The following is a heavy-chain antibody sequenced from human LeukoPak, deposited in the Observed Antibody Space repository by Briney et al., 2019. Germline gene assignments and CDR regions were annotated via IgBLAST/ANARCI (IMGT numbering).Heavy chain of an antibody. CDR2: ISWDGGST. Sequence: GGSLSLSCAASGCTFDDYAIHWVRQAPGKGLEWAGLISWDGGSTYYAHTVKGRFSSSEDNSKNTLYLQMTSLRTEDTALYYCAKDMSNLVPAAMFSGMDVWGQGTTVTVSS. CDR1: GCTFDDYA. J-gene: IGHJ6*02. V-gene: IGHV3-43*02. D-gene: IGHD2-2*01. CDR3: AKDMSNLVPAAMFSGMDV.